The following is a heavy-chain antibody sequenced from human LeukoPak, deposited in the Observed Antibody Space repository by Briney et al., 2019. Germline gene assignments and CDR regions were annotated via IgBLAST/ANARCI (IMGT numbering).Heavy chain of an antibody. D-gene: IGHD2-15*01. V-gene: IGHV4-61*01. CDR2: IYYSGST. J-gene: IGHJ4*02. CDR1: GGSISSGSYY. CDR3: ARAGVVLPDY. Sequence: SETLSLTCTVSGGSISSGSYYWSWIRQPPGKGLEWIGYIYYSGSTNYNPSLKSRVTISVDTSKNQFSLKLSSVTAADTAVYYCARAGVVLPDYWGQGTLVTVSS.